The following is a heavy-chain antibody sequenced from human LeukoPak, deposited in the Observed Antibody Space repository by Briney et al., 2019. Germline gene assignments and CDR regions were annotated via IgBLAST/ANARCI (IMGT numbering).Heavy chain of an antibody. Sequence: GSLRLSCAASGFTFSSYNMNWVRQAPGKGLEWISFISSSSSIYYADSVKGRFTISRDNAKNSLYLQMNSLRDEDTAVFYCARQRQGSFDYWGQGTLVTVSS. CDR2: ISSSSSI. J-gene: IGHJ4*02. V-gene: IGHV3-48*02. CDR3: ARQRQGSFDY. CDR1: GFTFSSYN. D-gene: IGHD2-15*01.